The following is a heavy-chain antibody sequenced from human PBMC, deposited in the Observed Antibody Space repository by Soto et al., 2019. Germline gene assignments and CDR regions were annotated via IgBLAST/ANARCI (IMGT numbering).Heavy chain of an antibody. V-gene: IGHV3-9*01. D-gene: IGHD3-3*01. Sequence: GGSLRLSCVGTGLNFDDFAMHWVRQAPGKGLEWVSGITWNSRVLAYADSVKGRFTISRDNARNSLYLQMDSLRDEDTALYYCAKGRYDFWSPYYFDAWGQGTLVTVSS. CDR2: ITWNSRVL. CDR1: GLNFDDFA. J-gene: IGHJ4*02. CDR3: AKGRYDFWSPYYFDA.